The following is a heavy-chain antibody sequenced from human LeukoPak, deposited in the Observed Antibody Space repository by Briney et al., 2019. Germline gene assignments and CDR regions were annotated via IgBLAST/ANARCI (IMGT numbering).Heavy chain of an antibody. Sequence: PSETLSLTCTVSGGSISSYYWSWIRQPAGKGLEWIGRIYTSGSTNYNPSLKSRVTMSVDTSKNQFSLKLSSVTAADTAVYYCARERAAAGSGRHFDYWGQGTLVTVSS. J-gene: IGHJ4*02. D-gene: IGHD6-13*01. CDR3: ARERAAAGSGRHFDY. CDR2: IYTSGST. V-gene: IGHV4-4*07. CDR1: GGSISSYY.